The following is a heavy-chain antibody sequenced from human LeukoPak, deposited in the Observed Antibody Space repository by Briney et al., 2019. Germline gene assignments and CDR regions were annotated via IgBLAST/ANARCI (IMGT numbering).Heavy chain of an antibody. D-gene: IGHD4-17*01. CDR3: AIDYGAQPGAFDI. CDR2: IRYDGSNK. CDR1: GFTFSSYG. Sequence: PPGGSLRLSCAASGFTFSSYGMHWVRQAPGKGLEWVAFIRYDGSNKYYADSVKGRFTISRDNSKNTLYLQMNSLRAEDTAVYYCAIDYGAQPGAFDIWGQGTMVTVSS. J-gene: IGHJ3*02. V-gene: IGHV3-30*02.